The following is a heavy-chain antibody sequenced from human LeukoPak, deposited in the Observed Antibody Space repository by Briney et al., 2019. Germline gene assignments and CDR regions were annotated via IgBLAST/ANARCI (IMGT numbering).Heavy chain of an antibody. D-gene: IGHD1-1*01. V-gene: IGHV1-2*02. J-gene: IGHJ6*02. CDR2: INPNSGGT. CDR3: AREISGTTPCYYYGMDV. Sequence: ASVKDSCKASGYTFTGYYMHWVRQAPGQGLEWMGWINPNSGGTNYAQKFQGRVTMTRDTSISTAYMELSRLRSDDTAVYYCAREISGTTPCYYYGMDVWGQGTTVTVSS. CDR1: GYTFTGYY.